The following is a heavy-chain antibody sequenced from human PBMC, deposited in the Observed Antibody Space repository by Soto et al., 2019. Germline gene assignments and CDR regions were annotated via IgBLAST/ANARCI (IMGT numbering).Heavy chain of an antibody. CDR3: AKEQLERHFGFDY. J-gene: IGHJ4*02. CDR2: ISNSDDNSDDST. D-gene: IGHD1-1*01. CDR1: GFIFSKYA. V-gene: IGHV3-23*01. Sequence: GGSLRLSCATSGFIFSKYAMSWVRQAPGKGLEWVSGISNSDDNSDDSTYYADSVQGRFTISRDNTKNMLYLQMNSLRAEDTAIYYCAKEQLERHFGFDYWGQGILVTVSS.